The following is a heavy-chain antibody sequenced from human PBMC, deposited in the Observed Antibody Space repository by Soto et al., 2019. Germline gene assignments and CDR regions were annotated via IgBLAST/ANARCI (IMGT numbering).Heavy chain of an antibody. CDR1: SVSITSSNW. J-gene: IGHJ4*02. D-gene: IGHD3-16*01. CDR3: ARDYDGFDY. CDR2: SSHSGTV. Sequence: TLSLTCDVSSVSITSSNWWTWVRQRPGKGLEWLGKSSHSGTVNYNATLRSRVTISVDKPKNQLSLKLMSVTAADTAVYYCARDYDGFDYWGPGILVTVSS. V-gene: IGHV4-4*02.